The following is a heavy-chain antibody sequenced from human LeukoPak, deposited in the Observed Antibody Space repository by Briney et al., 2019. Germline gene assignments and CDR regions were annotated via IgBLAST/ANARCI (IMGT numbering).Heavy chain of an antibody. CDR2: VSYTGTT. V-gene: IGHV4-39*01. CDR1: GGSISSSGYS. Sequence: PSETLSLTCTVPGGSISSSGYSWAWIWQPPGKGLEWIGSVSYTGTTYYNPSLRSRATISVDTSKNQFSLKLTSVTAADTALYFCARQVHRSSWYDYWGQGTLVTVSS. J-gene: IGHJ4*02. D-gene: IGHD6-13*01. CDR3: ARQVHRSSWYDY.